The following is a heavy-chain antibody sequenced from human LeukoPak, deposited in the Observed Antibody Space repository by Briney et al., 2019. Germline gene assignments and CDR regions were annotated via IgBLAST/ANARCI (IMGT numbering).Heavy chain of an antibody. Sequence: SETLSLTCTVSGGSISSYYWSWIRQPAGKGLEWIGRIYTSGSTNYNPSLKSRVTMSVDTSKNQFSLKLSSVTAADTAVYYCAREGPPTRYCSSTSCLTYYYYYMDVWGKGTTVTVSS. CDR3: AREGPPTRYCSSTSCLTYYYYYMDV. V-gene: IGHV4-4*07. CDR2: IYTSGST. J-gene: IGHJ6*03. CDR1: GGSISSYY. D-gene: IGHD2-2*01.